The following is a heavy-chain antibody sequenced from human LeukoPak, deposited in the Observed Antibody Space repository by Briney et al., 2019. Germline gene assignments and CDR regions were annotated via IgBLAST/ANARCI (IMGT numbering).Heavy chain of an antibody. Sequence: GGSLRLSCAASGFTFSSYEMNWVRQAPGKALEWVSYISNSDSTIHYADSVKGRFTISRDNAQNSLYLQMSSLRAEDTAVYYCARGEDDYGDHYYGMDVWGQGTTVTVSS. V-gene: IGHV3-48*03. D-gene: IGHD4-17*01. CDR1: GFTFSSYE. J-gene: IGHJ6*02. CDR2: ISNSDSTI. CDR3: ARGEDDYGDHYYGMDV.